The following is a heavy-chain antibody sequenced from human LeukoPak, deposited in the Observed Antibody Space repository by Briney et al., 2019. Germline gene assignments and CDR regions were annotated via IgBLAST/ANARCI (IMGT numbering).Heavy chain of an antibody. V-gene: IGHV3-30*18. Sequence: PGGSLRLSCAASGFTFSSYGMHWVRQAPGKGLEWVAVISYDGSNKYYADSVKGRFTISRDNSKNTLYLQMNSLRAEDTAVYYCAKAPSPYDSSGYSDYWGQGTLVTVSP. CDR3: AKAPSPYDSSGYSDY. CDR1: GFTFSSYG. J-gene: IGHJ4*02. D-gene: IGHD3-22*01. CDR2: ISYDGSNK.